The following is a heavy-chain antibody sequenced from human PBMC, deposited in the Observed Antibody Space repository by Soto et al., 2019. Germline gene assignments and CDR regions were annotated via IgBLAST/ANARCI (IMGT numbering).Heavy chain of an antibody. CDR2: ISYHGRDQ. J-gene: IGHJ5*02. D-gene: IGHD2-2*01. CDR3: ARARFSTTWYAGLDP. Sequence: PGGSLRLSCAASGFSFSTYAMYWVRQAPGKGLEYVAAISYHGRDQNYADSVKGRFTVSRDNSDNTLYLQMDRLRLDDTAVYYCARARFSTTWYAGLDPWGQGTLVTVSS. V-gene: IGHV3-30*04. CDR1: GFSFSTYA.